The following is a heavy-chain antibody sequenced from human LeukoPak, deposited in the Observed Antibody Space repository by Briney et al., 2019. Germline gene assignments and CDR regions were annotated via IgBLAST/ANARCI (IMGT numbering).Heavy chain of an antibody. CDR3: ASPGRGYSYGLDAFDI. V-gene: IGHV1-2*02. Sequence: ASVKVSCKASGYTFTCYYMHWVRQAPGQGLEWMGWINPYSGGTNYAQKFQGRVTMTRDTSISTAYMELSRLRSDDTAVYYCASPGRGYSYGLDAFDIWGQGTMVTVSS. J-gene: IGHJ3*02. CDR1: GYTFTCYY. CDR2: INPYSGGT. D-gene: IGHD5-18*01.